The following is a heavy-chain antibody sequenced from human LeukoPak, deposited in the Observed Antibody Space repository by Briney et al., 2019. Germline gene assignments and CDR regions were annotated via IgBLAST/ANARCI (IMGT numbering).Heavy chain of an antibody. Sequence: GGSLRLSCATSGFIFSNYWMSWVRKAPGKGLVWVSRINSDGINTSYADSVKGRFTISRDNAKNTLNLQMNSLRAEDTAVYYCARDLGQYYDTSDNWFDPWGQGTLVTVSS. CDR2: INSDGINT. V-gene: IGHV3-74*01. CDR1: GFIFSNYW. D-gene: IGHD3-22*01. CDR3: ARDLGQYYDTSDNWFDP. J-gene: IGHJ5*02.